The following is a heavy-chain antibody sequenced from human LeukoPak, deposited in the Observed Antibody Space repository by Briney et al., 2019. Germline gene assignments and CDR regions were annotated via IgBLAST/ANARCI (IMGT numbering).Heavy chain of an antibody. V-gene: IGHV4-39*07. J-gene: IGHJ4*02. CDR2: ICYSGNT. Sequence: SETLSLTCTVSGGSMSSSTCYWGWIRQPPGKGLEWIGTICYSGNTYYNPSLQGRVTISVDTSKNQFSLKLSSVTAADTAVYYCVKDRGNHVTDYWGQGTLVTVSS. CDR3: VKDRGNHVTDY. CDR1: GGSMSSSTCY. D-gene: IGHD1-14*01.